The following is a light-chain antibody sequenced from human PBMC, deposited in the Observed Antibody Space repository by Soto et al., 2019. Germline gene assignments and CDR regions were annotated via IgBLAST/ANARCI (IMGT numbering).Light chain of an antibody. CDR3: HQSYSLPQT. CDR1: QSISSD. V-gene: IGKV3-15*01. Sequence: EIMMTQSPDTLSVSPGERATVSCRASQSISSDFAWFQLKPGQAPRLLIYGASTRAPDVPDRFSGSGSGTDFTLTISILQPEDFASYFCHQSYSLPQTFGQGTKLEIK. CDR2: GAS. J-gene: IGKJ2*01.